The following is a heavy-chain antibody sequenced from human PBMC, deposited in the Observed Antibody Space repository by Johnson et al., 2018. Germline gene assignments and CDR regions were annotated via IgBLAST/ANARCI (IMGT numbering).Heavy chain of an antibody. CDR2: ISSSSSYI. CDR3: ARELSYGTYFIYYYGMDV. D-gene: IGHD1-26*01. V-gene: IGHV3-21*01. Sequence: VQLVQSGGGLVKPGGSLRLSCAASGFTFSSYSMNWVRQAPGKGLEWVSSISSSSSYIYYADSVKGRFPISRDNAKNSLYLQMNSLRAEDTAGDYCARELSYGTYFIYYYGMDVWGQGTTVTVSS. CDR1: GFTFSSYS. J-gene: IGHJ6*02.